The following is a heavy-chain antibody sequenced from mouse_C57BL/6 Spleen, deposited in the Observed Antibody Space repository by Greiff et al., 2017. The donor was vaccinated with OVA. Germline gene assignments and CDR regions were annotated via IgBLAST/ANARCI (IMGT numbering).Heavy chain of an antibody. J-gene: IGHJ4*01. CDR3: ARENYGSRALYAMDY. V-gene: IGHV5-4*01. Sequence: EVQRVESGGGLVKPGGSLKLSCAASGFTFSSYAMSWVRQTPDKRLEWVATISDGGSYTYYPDHVQGRFTISRDNAKNNLYLQMGHLKSEDTAMYYCARENYGSRALYAMDYWGQGTSVTVSS. D-gene: IGHD1-1*01. CDR2: ISDGGSYT. CDR1: GFTFSSYA.